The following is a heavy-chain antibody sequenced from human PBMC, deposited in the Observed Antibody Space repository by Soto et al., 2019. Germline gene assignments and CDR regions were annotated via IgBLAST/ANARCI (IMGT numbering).Heavy chain of an antibody. V-gene: IGHV1-18*01. CDR1: GYTFTSYG. Sequence: QVQLVQSGAEVKKPGASVKVSCKASGYTFTSYGISWVRQAPGQGLEWMGWISAYNGNTNYAQKLQDRVTMTTDTSTSTAYRELRSLRSDDTAVYYCAREGGSQYPPYYCYGMDVWGQGTTVTVSS. CDR3: AREGGSQYPPYYCYGMDV. J-gene: IGHJ6*02. CDR2: ISAYNGNT. D-gene: IGHD2-2*02.